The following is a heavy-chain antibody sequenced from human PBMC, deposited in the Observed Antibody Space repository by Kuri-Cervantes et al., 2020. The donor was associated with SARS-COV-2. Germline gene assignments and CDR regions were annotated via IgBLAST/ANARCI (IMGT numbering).Heavy chain of an antibody. CDR3: ATALVDYFDY. V-gene: IGHV3-30*02. Sequence: GESLKISCVASGFTFSGYGMHWVRQAPGKGLEWVAFIRYDGTNKHYAESAKGRFSISRDNSKNTLYLQMNSLRAEDTAVYYCATALVDYFDYWGQGTLVTVSS. CDR1: GFTFSGYG. D-gene: IGHD3-16*02. CDR2: IRYDGTNK. J-gene: IGHJ4*02.